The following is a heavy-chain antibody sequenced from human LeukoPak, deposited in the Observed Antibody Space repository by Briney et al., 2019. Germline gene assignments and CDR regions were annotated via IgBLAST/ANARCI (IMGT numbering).Heavy chain of an antibody. D-gene: IGHD3-10*01. CDR1: GGSIGSSTFS. J-gene: IGHJ4*02. CDR3: ARDGKRALMISPRGARPYYFDY. CDR2: TYYSVTT. Sequence: PSETLSLTCTVSGGSIGSSTFSWGWIRQPPGKGLEWIGSTYYSVTTYYNPSLKSRVTISVDASKNQFSLNLSSVTAADTAVYYCARDGKRALMISPRGARPYYFDYWGQGTLVSVSS. V-gene: IGHV4-39*07.